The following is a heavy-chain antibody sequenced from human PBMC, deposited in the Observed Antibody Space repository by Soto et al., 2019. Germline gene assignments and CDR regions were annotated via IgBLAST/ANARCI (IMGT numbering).Heavy chain of an antibody. V-gene: IGHV4-39*01. CDR3: ARRPLVRGIIPYYFDS. Sequence: QLQLQESGPGLVKPSETLSLTCTVSGGSINNSSFYWGWVRQPPGKRLEWIGSIYYSGSAYYNPSQKSRLTISVDTSKNQFSLNLSSVTAADTAVYFCARRPLVRGIIPYYFDSWGQGTLVTVSS. D-gene: IGHD3-10*01. CDR2: IYYSGSA. J-gene: IGHJ4*02. CDR1: GGSINNSSFY.